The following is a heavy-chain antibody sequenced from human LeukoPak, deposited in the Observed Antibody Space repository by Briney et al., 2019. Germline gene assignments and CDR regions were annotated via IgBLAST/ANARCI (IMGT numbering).Heavy chain of an antibody. Sequence: SETLSLTCSVSSGFISSYYWTWIRQSPGKGLEWIGYIYYTGSTSYNPSLQSRVTISVDTSKNQFSLRLNSVTAADTAVYYCARRPYGDYRIDYWGQGTLVTVSS. CDR2: IYYTGST. D-gene: IGHD4-17*01. CDR1: SGFISSYY. V-gene: IGHV4-59*01. CDR3: ARRPYGDYRIDY. J-gene: IGHJ4*02.